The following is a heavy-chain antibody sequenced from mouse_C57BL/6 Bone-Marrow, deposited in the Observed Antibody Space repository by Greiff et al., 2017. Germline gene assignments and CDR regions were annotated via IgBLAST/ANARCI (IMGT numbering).Heavy chain of an antibody. CDR2: IYPRSGNT. CDR1: GYTFTSYG. D-gene: IGHD2-3*01. CDR3: ARSDDGYCWYFDV. V-gene: IGHV1-81*01. Sequence: VQLQQSGAELARPGASVKLSCKASGYTFTSYGISWVKQRTGQGLEWIGEIYPRSGNTYYNEKFKGKATLTADKSSSTAYMELRSLTSEDAAVYFCARSDDGYCWYFDVWGTGTTVTVSS. J-gene: IGHJ1*03.